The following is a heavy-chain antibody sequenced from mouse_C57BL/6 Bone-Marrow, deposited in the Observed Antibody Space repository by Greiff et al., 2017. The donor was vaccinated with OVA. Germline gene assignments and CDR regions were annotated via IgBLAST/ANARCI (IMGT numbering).Heavy chain of an antibody. CDR1: GYTFTSYG. V-gene: IGHV1-81*01. Sequence: VQLVESGAELARPGASVKLSCKASGYTFTSYGISWVKQRTGQGLEWIGEIYPRSGNTYYNEKFKGKATLTADKSSSTAYMELRSLTSEDSAVYFCARPPGDYAMDYWGQGTSVTVSS. J-gene: IGHJ4*01. CDR3: ARPPGDYAMDY. CDR2: IYPRSGNT.